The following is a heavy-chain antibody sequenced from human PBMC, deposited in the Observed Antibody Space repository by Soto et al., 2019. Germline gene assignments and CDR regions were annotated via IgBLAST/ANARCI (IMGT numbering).Heavy chain of an antibody. J-gene: IGHJ5*02. V-gene: IGHV1-46*01. D-gene: IGHD3-16*01. CDR2: IIPSGGGT. CDR1: GYTFTSYY. CDR3: ARGGTYRDNWFDA. Sequence: ASVKVSCKASGYTFTSYYMHWVRQAPGQGPEWMGIIIPSGGGTSYAQKFQDRVTMTRDTATSTVYLELRGLTSEDTAVYYCARGGTYRDNWFDAWGQGTLVTV.